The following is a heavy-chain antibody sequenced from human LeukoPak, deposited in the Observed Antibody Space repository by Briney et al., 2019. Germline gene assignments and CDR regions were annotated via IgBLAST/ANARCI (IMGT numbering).Heavy chain of an antibody. V-gene: IGHV1-2*02. CDR3: ARDFIFNSGWYVDY. D-gene: IGHD6-19*01. J-gene: IGHJ4*02. CDR1: GYTFTAYS. CDR2: INPNSGGT. Sequence: GASVKVSCKASGYTFTAYSIHWVRQAPGQGLEWLGWINPNSGGTDYAQKFQGRVTMTRDTSIRTAYMELSRLRSDDTAVYYCARDFIFNSGWYVDYWGQGTLATVSS.